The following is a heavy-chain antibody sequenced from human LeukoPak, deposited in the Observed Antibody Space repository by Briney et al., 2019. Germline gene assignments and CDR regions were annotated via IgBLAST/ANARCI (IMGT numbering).Heavy chain of an antibody. CDR3: ARGDEQQLAYYFVY. CDR1: GYTFTSYG. J-gene: IGHJ4*02. CDR2: ISAYNGNT. V-gene: IGHV1-18*01. Sequence: GASVKVSCKASGYTFTSYGISWVRQAPGQGLEWMGWISAYNGNTNYAQKLQGRVTMTTDTSTSTAYMELRSLRSDDTAVYYCARGDEQQLAYYFVYWGQGTLVTVSS. D-gene: IGHD6-13*01.